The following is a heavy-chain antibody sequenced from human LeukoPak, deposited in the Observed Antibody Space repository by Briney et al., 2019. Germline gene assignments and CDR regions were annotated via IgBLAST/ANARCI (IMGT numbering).Heavy chain of an antibody. CDR2: IYYTGST. V-gene: IGHV4-59*01. D-gene: IGHD6-19*01. J-gene: IGHJ6*03. CDR3: ASSGWYYSDDYYYYYMDV. Sequence: SETLSLTCTVSGGSISNYYWSWIRQPPGKGLEGVGYIYYTGSTNYNPSLKSRVTISIDTSKNQFSLKLSSVTAADTAMYYCASSGWYYSDDYYYYYMDVWGKGTTVTVSS. CDR1: GGSISNYY.